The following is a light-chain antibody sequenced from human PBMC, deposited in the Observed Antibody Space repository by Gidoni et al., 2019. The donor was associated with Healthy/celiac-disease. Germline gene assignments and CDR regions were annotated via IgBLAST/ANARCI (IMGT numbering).Light chain of an antibody. V-gene: IGKV1-5*03. CDR2: KAA. Sequence: DIQMTQSPSTLSASVGDRVTITCRASQSISSWLAWYQQKPGKAPKLLIYKAASLESGVTSRFSGSGSGTEFTLTISSLQPDDFATYYCQQYNIYSQTCGQGTKVEIK. CDR3: QQYNIYSQT. CDR1: QSISSW. J-gene: IGKJ1*01.